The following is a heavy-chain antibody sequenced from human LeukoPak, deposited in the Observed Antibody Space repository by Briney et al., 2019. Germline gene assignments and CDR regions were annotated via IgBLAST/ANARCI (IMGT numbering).Heavy chain of an antibody. CDR2: IHYSGST. CDR3: ARLGPGSGSYSSYLDH. J-gene: IGHJ4*02. D-gene: IGHD3-10*01. V-gene: IGHV4-39*01. Sequence: PSETLSLTCTVSGGSISSSSYHWGWIRQPPGKGLEWIGSIHYSGSTYYKPSLKSRVTMSVDTSKNQLSLKLSSVTAADTAVYYCARLGPGSGSYSSYLDHWGQGTLVTVSS. CDR1: GGSISSSSYH.